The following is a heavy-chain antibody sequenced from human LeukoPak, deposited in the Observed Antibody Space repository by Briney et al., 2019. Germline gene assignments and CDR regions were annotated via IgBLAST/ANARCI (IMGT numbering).Heavy chain of an antibody. CDR1: GFTFSSYG. CDR3: AKDSGWSYYGSGSYKGPDY. Sequence: PGRSLRLSCAASGFTFSSYGMHWVRQAPGKGLEWVAVISYDGSNKYYADSVKGRFTISRDNSKNTLYLQMNSLRAEDTAVYYCAKDSGWSYYGSGSYKGPDYWGQGAQVTVSS. V-gene: IGHV3-30*18. J-gene: IGHJ4*02. D-gene: IGHD3-10*01. CDR2: ISYDGSNK.